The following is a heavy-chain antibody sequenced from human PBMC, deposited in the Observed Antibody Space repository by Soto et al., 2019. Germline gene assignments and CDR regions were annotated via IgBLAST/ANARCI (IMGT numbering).Heavy chain of an antibody. V-gene: IGHV3-74*01. CDR2: INSDGSST. Sequence: GESLKISCAASGFTFSSYWMHWVRQAPGKGLVWVSRINSDGSSTSYADSVKGRFTISRDNAKNTLYLQMNSLRAEDTAVYYCARVPVVGSGWYQNWFDPWGQGTLVTVSS. CDR3: ARVPVVGSGWYQNWFDP. J-gene: IGHJ5*02. D-gene: IGHD6-19*01. CDR1: GFTFSSYW.